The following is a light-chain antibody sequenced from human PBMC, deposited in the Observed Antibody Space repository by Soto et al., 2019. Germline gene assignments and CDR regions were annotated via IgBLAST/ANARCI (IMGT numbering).Light chain of an antibody. CDR1: QSVSTN. CDR2: GAS. Sequence: IVLTQSPAALSVSPGERATLSCRASQSVSTNLAWYQQKPGQPPRLLIYGASTRATGVPARFSGSGSGTEFTLTISSMQSEDVAVYYCQHYNAWPSRTFGQGTKVEIK. CDR3: QHYNAWPSRT. J-gene: IGKJ2*02. V-gene: IGKV3-15*01.